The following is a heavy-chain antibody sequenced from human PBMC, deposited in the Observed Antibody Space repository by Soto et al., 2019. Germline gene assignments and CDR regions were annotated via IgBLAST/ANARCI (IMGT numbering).Heavy chain of an antibody. CDR2: ISNNGINK. J-gene: IGHJ6*02. CDR1: GFTSRTYG. D-gene: IGHD6-6*01. Sequence: GGSLRLSCAASGFTSRTYGMHWVRQAPGKGLEWLAVISNNGINKYYADSVKGRFTISRDNSRDTLFLQMNSLRGEDTAIYYCAKVIRADSTSSNFYYYSGLDVWGQGTTVTVSS. V-gene: IGHV3-30*18. CDR3: AKVIRADSTSSNFYYYSGLDV.